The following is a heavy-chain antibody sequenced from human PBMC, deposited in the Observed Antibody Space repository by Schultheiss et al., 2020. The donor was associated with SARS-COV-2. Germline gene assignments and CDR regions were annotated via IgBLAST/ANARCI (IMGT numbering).Heavy chain of an antibody. CDR1: GFTFSSYG. J-gene: IGHJ5*02. Sequence: GGSLRLSCAASGFTFSSYGMHWVRQAPGKGLEWVSAISGSGGSTYYADSVKGRFTISRDNAKNSLYLQMNSLRAEDTAVYYCARFKVGWFDPWGQGTLVTVSS. V-gene: IGHV3-21*04. CDR2: ISGSGGST. CDR3: ARFKVGWFDP. D-gene: IGHD2-2*01.